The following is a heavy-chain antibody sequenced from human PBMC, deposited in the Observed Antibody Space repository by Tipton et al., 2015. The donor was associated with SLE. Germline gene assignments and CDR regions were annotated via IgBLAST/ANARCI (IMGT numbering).Heavy chain of an antibody. CDR2: INHSGSS. CDR3: ARGGGGIFTYFYGMDV. J-gene: IGHJ6*02. D-gene: IGHD3-16*01. V-gene: IGHV4-34*01. CDR1: GGSFSDYY. Sequence: LSLTCTVYGGSFSDYYWSWIRQPPGKGLEWIGEINHSGSSNHNPSLKSRVTISVDTSNQFSLRLNSVTAADTAVYYCARGGGGIFTYFYGMDVWGQGTTVTVSS.